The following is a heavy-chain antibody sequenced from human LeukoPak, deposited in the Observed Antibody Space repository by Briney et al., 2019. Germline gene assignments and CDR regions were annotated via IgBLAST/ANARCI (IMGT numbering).Heavy chain of an antibody. Sequence: GGSLRLSCAASGFTFSSYWMSWVRQAPGRGLEWVANIKQDGSEKYYVDSVKGRFTISKDNAKNSLYLQMDSLRAEDTAVYYCARGRNGWYHNFDYWGQGTLVTVSS. CDR1: GFTFSSYW. CDR2: IKQDGSEK. D-gene: IGHD6-19*01. J-gene: IGHJ4*02. V-gene: IGHV3-7*01. CDR3: ARGRNGWYHNFDY.